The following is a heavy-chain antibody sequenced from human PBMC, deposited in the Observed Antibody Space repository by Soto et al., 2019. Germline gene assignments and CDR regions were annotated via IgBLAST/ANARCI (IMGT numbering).Heavy chain of an antibody. V-gene: IGHV4-30-2*01. CDR1: GGSISSGGYS. CDR2: IYHSGST. D-gene: IGHD1-20*01. Sequence: SETLSLTCAVSGGSISSGGYSWSWIRQPPGKGLEWIGYIYHSGSTYYNPSLKSRVTISVDRSKNQFSLKLSSVTAADTAVYYCARDGRRNNWNYIDYWGQGTLVTVSS. J-gene: IGHJ4*02. CDR3: ARDGRRNNWNYIDY.